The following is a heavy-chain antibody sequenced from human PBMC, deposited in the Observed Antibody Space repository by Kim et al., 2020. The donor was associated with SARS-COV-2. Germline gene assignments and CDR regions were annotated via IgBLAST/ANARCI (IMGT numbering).Heavy chain of an antibody. Sequence: GGSLRLSCAVSGIPFSDAWFNWVRQSPGKGLEWVGRIKSKTDGGTADLAAPVKGRFAISSDDSKNTLYLLMNDVKTDDSAMYYCTTVSMRWGQGTLVTVSS. V-gene: IGHV3-15*01. D-gene: IGHD2-2*01. CDR1: GIPFSDAW. CDR3: TTVSMR. J-gene: IGHJ4*02. CDR2: IKSKTDGGTA.